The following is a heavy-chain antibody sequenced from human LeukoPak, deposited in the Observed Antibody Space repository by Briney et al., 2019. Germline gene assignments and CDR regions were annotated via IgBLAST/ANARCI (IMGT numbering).Heavy chain of an antibody. CDR3: ARGYSYGHYFDY. D-gene: IGHD5-18*01. V-gene: IGHV1-46*01. CDR2: INPSGGST. J-gene: IGHJ4*02. Sequence: ASVKVSCKASGYTFTSYYMHWVRQAPGQGLEWMGIINPSGGSTSYAQKFQGRVTMTRDTSTSTVYMELGRLRSDDTAAYYCARGYSYGHYFDYWGQGTLVTVSS. CDR1: GYTFTSYY.